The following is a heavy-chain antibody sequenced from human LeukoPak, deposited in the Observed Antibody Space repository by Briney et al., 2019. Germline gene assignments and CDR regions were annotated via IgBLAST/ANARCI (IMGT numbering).Heavy chain of an antibody. Sequence: GGSLRLSCSASGFTVSFNYMTWVRQAPGKGLEWVSVIYSGGTTYYAGSVKGRFTISRDSSKDTLYLQMNSLRAEDTAVYYCARASTVVTRSATNDAFDIWGQGTVVTVSS. CDR3: ARASTVVTRSATNDAFDI. D-gene: IGHD4-23*01. V-gene: IGHV3-66*01. J-gene: IGHJ3*02. CDR2: IYSGGTT. CDR1: GFTVSFNY.